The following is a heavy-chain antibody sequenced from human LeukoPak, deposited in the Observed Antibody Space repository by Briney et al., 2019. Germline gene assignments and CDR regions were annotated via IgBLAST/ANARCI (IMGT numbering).Heavy chain of an antibody. Sequence: PGGSLRLSCAASGFIVSTYGMHWVRQAPGKGLEWVAVISYDGSNNYYADSVKGRFTISRDNSKNTLYLQMSSLRPDDTAVYYCPRDFSTPGMTGIPYSFEYWGQGTLVTVSS. J-gene: IGHJ4*02. CDR1: GFIVSTYG. CDR2: ISYDGSNN. V-gene: IGHV3-30-3*01. D-gene: IGHD1-1*01. CDR3: PRDFSTPGMTGIPYSFEY.